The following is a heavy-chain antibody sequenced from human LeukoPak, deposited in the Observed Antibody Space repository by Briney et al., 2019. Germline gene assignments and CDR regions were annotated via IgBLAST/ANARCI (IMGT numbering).Heavy chain of an antibody. CDR1: GFTFSDYY. CDR2: ISSGGTII. J-gene: IGHJ4*02. D-gene: IGHD6-13*01. V-gene: IGHV3-11*04. CDR3: ARGRGSWYGVYFDY. Sequence: PGGSLRLSCAASGFTFSDYYMSWIRQAPGKGLEWISYISSGGTIIYYADSVRGQFTISRDNAKNSLYLQMNSLRTEDTAVYYCARGRGSWYGVYFDYWGQGTLVTVSS.